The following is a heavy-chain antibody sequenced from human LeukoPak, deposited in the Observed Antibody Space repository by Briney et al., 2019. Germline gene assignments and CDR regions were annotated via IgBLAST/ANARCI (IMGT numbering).Heavy chain of an antibody. CDR3: ARVSCSSTSCPRRDALDV. J-gene: IGHJ3*01. V-gene: IGHV4-59*01. CDR1: GGSISYYY. CDR2: IYYSGST. Sequence: SETLSLTCTVSGGSISYYYWSWIRQPPGKGLEWIGYIYYSGSTNSNPSLKSRVTISVDTSKNQFSLNLTSVTTADTAVYYCARVSCSSTSCPRRDALDVWGQGTMVTVSS. D-gene: IGHD2-2*01.